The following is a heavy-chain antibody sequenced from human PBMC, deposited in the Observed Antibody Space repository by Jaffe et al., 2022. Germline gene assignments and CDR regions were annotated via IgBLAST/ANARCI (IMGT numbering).Heavy chain of an antibody. J-gene: IGHJ3*02. CDR2: IYWNDDK. V-gene: IGHV2-5*01. CDR3: TKDVVAAPVLGAYEM. D-gene: IGHD2-21*01. Sequence: QITLKESGPTLVKPTQTLTLTCTFSGFSLTTPGAGVAWFRQPPGKALEWLAVIYWNDDKRYSPSLKNRLTISKDSSKDQVVLTMSNMDPVDTATYFCTKDVVAAPVLGAYEMWGQGTTVTVSS. CDR1: GFSLTTPGAG.